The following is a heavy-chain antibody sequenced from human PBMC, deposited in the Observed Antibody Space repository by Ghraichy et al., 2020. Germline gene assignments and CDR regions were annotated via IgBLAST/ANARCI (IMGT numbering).Heavy chain of an antibody. Sequence: SETLSLTCTVSGGSISSGGYYWSWIRQHPGKGLEWIGYIYYSGSTYYNPSLKSRVTISVDTSKNQFSLKLSSVTAADTAVYYCARDRRVYDFWSGYDSRDWFDPWGQGTLVTVSS. CDR3: ARDRRVYDFWSGYDSRDWFDP. J-gene: IGHJ5*02. CDR2: IYYSGST. CDR1: GGSISSGGYY. V-gene: IGHV4-31*03. D-gene: IGHD3-3*01.